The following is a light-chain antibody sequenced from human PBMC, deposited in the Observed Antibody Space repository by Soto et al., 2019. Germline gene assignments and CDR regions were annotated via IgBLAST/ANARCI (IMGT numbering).Light chain of an antibody. Sequence: DIQLTQSPSFLSASVGDRVTITCRASQGISRFLAWYQQKAGKAPKLLIYAASTLQSGVPSRFSGSGSGTEFTLTISNLQPEDFATYYCQQLDTYPLTFGGGTKVEIK. CDR1: QGISRF. J-gene: IGKJ4*01. CDR2: AAS. V-gene: IGKV1-9*01. CDR3: QQLDTYPLT.